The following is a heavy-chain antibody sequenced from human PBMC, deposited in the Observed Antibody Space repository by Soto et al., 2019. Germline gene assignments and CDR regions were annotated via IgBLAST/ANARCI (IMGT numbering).Heavy chain of an antibody. V-gene: IGHV4-59*01. J-gene: IGHJ3*02. Sequence: SETLSLTCTVSGGSISSYYWSWIRQPPGKGLEWIGYIYYSGSTNYNPSLKSRVTISVDTSKNQFSLKLSSVTAADTAVYYCARSLLAVAGTVTAFDIWGQGTMVTVSS. CDR1: GGSISSYY. CDR3: ARSLLAVAGTVTAFDI. CDR2: IYYSGST. D-gene: IGHD6-19*01.